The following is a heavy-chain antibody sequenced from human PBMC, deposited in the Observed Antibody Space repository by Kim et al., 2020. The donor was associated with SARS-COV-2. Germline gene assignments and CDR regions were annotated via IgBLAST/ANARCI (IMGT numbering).Heavy chain of an antibody. CDR2: IKRDGSEK. D-gene: IGHD5-18*01. V-gene: IGHV3-7*03. CDR3: ARDPLTARAGNPYFDS. J-gene: IGHJ4*02. Sequence: GGSLRLSCAASGFDISTYWMNWVRQAPGKGLEWVANIKRDGSEKNYADSVKGRITISRDNAKNSLDLQLNSLRADDTAIYYCARDPLTARAGNPYFDSWGQGILVTVSS. CDR1: GFDISTYW.